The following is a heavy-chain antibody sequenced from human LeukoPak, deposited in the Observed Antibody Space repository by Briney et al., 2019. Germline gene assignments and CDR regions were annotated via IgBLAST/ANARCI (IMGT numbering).Heavy chain of an antibody. J-gene: IGHJ4*02. CDR1: GGSFSGYY. Sequence: PSETLSLTCAVYGGSFSGYYWSWIRQPPGKGLEWIGEINHSGSTNYNPSLKSRVTISVDTSKNQFSLKLSSVTAADTAVYYCARTVSSSWSYGYWGQGTLVTVSS. CDR3: ARTVSSSWSYGY. D-gene: IGHD6-13*01. V-gene: IGHV4-34*01. CDR2: INHSGST.